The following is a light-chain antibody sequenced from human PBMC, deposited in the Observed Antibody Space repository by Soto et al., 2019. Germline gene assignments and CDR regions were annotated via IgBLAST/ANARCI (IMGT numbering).Light chain of an antibody. J-gene: IGKJ3*01. Sequence: EIWVRQGPGPPALSPREKTTPSLGAGQSVTNNFLAWYQQKPGQAPRLLIYGASSRATGVPDRFSGSGSGTDFTLSISRLEPGDFAVYYCQQYGTPLFTFGPGTKVDIK. CDR3: QQYGTPLFT. V-gene: IGKV3-20*01. CDR1: QSVTNNF. CDR2: GAS.